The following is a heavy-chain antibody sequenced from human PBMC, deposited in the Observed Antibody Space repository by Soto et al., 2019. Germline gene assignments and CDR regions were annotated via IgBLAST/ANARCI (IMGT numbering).Heavy chain of an antibody. CDR3: ARVMRGEIYSVHQGYYYYGMDV. V-gene: IGHV3-48*03. Sequence: GGSLRLSCAASGFTFSSYEMNWVRQASGKGLEWVSYISSSGSTIYYADSVKGRFTISRDNAKNSLYLQMNSLRAEDTAVYYCARVMRGEIYSVHQGYYYYGMDVWGQGTSVT. J-gene: IGHJ6*02. D-gene: IGHD2-21*01. CDR1: GFTFSSYE. CDR2: ISSSGSTI.